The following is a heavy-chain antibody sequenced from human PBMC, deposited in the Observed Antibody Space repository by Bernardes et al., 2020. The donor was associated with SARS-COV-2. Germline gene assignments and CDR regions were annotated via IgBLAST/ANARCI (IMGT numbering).Heavy chain of an antibody. CDR2: ISGDSGSI. D-gene: IGHD2-15*01. V-gene: IGHV3-21*01. CDR1: VFTFSSCS. J-gene: IGHJ4*02. Sequence: GGSLRLSCAASVFTFSSCSMNWVRQAPGKGLEWFSSISGDSGSIYYADSVKGRFTISRDNAKSSLYLQMNSLRAEDTAVYYCASCGGSCYTDPFDYWGQGTLVTGSS. CDR3: ASCGGSCYTDPFDY.